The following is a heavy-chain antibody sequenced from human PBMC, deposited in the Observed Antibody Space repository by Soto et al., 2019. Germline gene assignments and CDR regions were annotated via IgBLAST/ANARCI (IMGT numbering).Heavy chain of an antibody. CDR2: ISFRGNNR. V-gene: IGHV3-30-3*01. D-gene: IGHD4-17*01. CDR1: GFTLTNYT. CDR3: ARGDFGVNDAFDI. Sequence: VGSLRLSCAASGFTLTNYTIHWVRQAPDKGLEWVAVISFRGNNRYYAGFVKGRFTISRDNSKNTLYLQLNSLRVEDTAVYYCARGDFGVNDAFDIWGQGTMVTVSS. J-gene: IGHJ3*02.